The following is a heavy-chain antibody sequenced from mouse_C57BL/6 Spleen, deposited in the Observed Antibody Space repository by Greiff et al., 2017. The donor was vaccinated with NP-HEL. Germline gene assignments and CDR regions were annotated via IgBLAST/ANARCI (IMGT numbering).Heavy chain of an antibody. CDR3: ARPLSTVVAKKSWFAY. CDR1: GYTFTGYW. V-gene: IGHV1-9*01. CDR2: ILPGSGST. Sequence: QVQLKQSGAELMKPGASVKLSCKATGYTFTGYWIEWVKQRPGHGLEWIGEILPGSGSTNYNEKFKGKATFTADTSSNTAYMQLSSLTTEDSAIYYCARPLSTVVAKKSWFAYWGQGTLVTVSA. D-gene: IGHD1-1*01. J-gene: IGHJ3*01.